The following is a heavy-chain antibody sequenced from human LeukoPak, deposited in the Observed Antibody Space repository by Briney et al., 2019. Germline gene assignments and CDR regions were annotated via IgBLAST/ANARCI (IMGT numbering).Heavy chain of an antibody. Sequence: ASVKVSCKASGYTFTSYDINWVRQATGQGLEWMEWMNPNSGNTGYAQKFQGRVTMTKNTSISTAYMELSSLRSEDTAVYYCARRGLAMVRGVIIYYFDYWGQGTLVTVSS. CDR2: MNPNSGNT. CDR1: GYTFTSYD. V-gene: IGHV1-8*01. CDR3: ARRGLAMVRGVIIYYFDY. J-gene: IGHJ4*02. D-gene: IGHD3-10*01.